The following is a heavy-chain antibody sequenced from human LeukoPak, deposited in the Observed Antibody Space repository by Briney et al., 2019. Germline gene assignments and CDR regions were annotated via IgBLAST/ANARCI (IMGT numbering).Heavy chain of an antibody. V-gene: IGHV4-34*01. CDR3: ARGYGSGFAY. CDR1: GGSFSGYY. Sequence: PSETLSLTCAVYGGSFSGYYWSWIRQSPGKGLEWIGEINQSGSTNHNPSLKSRVTISVDTSKNQFSLKVSSVTAADTAVYYCARGYGSGFAYSGQGTLVTVSS. J-gene: IGHJ4*02. CDR2: INQSGST. D-gene: IGHD3-10*01.